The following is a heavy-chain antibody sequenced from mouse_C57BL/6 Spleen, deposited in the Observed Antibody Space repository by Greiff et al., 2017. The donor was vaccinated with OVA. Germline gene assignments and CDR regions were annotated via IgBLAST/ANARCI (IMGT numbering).Heavy chain of an antibody. V-gene: IGHV5-4*01. CDR2: ISDGGSYT. D-gene: IGHD4-1*01. CDR3: ARGVANWDYFDY. CDR1: GFTFSSYA. Sequence: DVQLVESGGGLVKPGGSLKLSCAASGFTFSSYAMSWVRQTPDKRLEWVATISDGGSYTYYPDNVKGRFTISRDNAKNNLYLQMSHLKSEDTAMYYCARGVANWDYFDYWGQGTTLTVSS. J-gene: IGHJ2*01.